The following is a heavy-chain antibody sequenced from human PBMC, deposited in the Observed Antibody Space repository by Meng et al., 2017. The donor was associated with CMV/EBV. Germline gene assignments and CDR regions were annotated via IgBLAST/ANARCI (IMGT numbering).Heavy chain of an antibody. CDR2: ISWNSGSI. V-gene: IGHV3-9*01. CDR3: ARAGKDWVGRTVYYDY. D-gene: IGHD2-15*01. Sequence: SLKISCAASGFTFDDYAMHWVRQAPGKGLEWVSGISWNSGSIGYADSVKGRFTISRDSAKNSLYPQMNSLRAEDTAVYYCARAGKDWVGRTVYYDYWGQGTLVTVSS. J-gene: IGHJ4*02. CDR1: GFTFDDYA.